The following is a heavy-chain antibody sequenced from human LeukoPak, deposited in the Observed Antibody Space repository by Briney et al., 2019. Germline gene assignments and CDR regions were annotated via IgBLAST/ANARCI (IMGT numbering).Heavy chain of an antibody. CDR3: ARETTVVPTYYYGMDV. D-gene: IGHD4-23*01. CDR2: VSSSGGST. V-gene: IGHV3-64*04. J-gene: IGHJ6*02. Sequence: QPGGSLRLSCSASGFTFSTYAMYWVRQAPGRGLEYVSAVSSSGGSTYDADSVKGRFTISRDNSKNTLYLQMNSLRAEDTAVYYCARETTVVPTYYYGMDVWGQGTTVTVAS. CDR1: GFTFSTYA.